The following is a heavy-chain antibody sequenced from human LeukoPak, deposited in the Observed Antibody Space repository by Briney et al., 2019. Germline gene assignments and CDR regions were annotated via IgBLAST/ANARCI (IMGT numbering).Heavy chain of an antibody. CDR3: AREPTSGREPTSGRPLDY. CDR2: IYSSGSN. V-gene: IGHV4-4*07. D-gene: IGHD5-12*01. CDR1: GGSISGYF. J-gene: IGHJ4*02. Sequence: SETLSLTCTVSGGSISGYFWSWIRQPAGKGLERIGRIYSSGSNNYNPSLKCRVTMSLDTSKNHLSLNLSSVTAADTAVYYCAREPTSGREPTSGRPLDYWGQGTLVTVSS.